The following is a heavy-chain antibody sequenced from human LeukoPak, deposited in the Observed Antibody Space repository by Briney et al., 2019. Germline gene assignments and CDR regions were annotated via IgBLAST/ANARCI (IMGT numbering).Heavy chain of an antibody. CDR1: GYTFTSYG. J-gene: IGHJ4*02. V-gene: IGHV1-18*01. CDR3: ARDTVGTADAIDH. CDR2: ISAYNGNT. D-gene: IGHD5-18*01. Sequence: ASVKVSCKASGYTFTSYGISWVRQAPGQGLDWMGWISAYNGNTNFEQNLQGRVTTTTDTSTTTAYMELRSLRSDDTAVYYCARDTVGTADAIDHWGQGTLVTVSS.